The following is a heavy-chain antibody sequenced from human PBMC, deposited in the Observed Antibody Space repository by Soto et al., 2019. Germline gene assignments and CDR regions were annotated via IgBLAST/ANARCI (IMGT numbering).Heavy chain of an antibody. CDR3: AHQGWEEAEDYYYYGMDV. J-gene: IGHJ6*04. CDR1: GYSFTSYW. CDR2: IDPSDSYT. D-gene: IGHD1-26*01. Sequence: GESLKISCKGSGYSFTSYWISWVRQMPGKGLEWMGRIDPSDSYTNYSPSFQGHVTISADKSISTAYLQWSSLKASDTAMFYCAHQGWEEAEDYYYYGMDVWGKGTTVTVSS. V-gene: IGHV5-10-1*01.